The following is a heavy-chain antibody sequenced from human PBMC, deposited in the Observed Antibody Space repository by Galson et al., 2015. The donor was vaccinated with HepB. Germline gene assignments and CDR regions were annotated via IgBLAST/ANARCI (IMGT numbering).Heavy chain of an antibody. J-gene: IGHJ6*03. CDR3: ARVEARESPTRGYYDFWSGYLGETTYYYYMDV. CDR2: ISSSGSTI. D-gene: IGHD3-3*01. V-gene: IGHV3-11*01. Sequence: SLRLSCAASGFTFSDYYMSWIRQAPGKGLEWVSYISSSGSTIYYADSVKGRFTISRDNAKNSLYLQMNSLRAEDTAVYYCARVEARESPTRGYYDFWSGYLGETTYYYYMDVWGKGTTVTVSS. CDR1: GFTFSDYY.